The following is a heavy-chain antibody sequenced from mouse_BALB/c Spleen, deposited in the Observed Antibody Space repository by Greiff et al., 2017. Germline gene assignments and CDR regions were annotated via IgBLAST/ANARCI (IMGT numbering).Heavy chain of an antibody. CDR1: GYSITSGYY. V-gene: IGHV3-6*02. J-gene: IGHJ4*01. D-gene: IGHD3-1*01. CDR3: ARDGGSSGYDYAMDY. CDR2: ISYDGSN. Sequence: VQLQQSGPGLVKPSQSLSLTCSVTGYSITSGYYWNWIRQFPGNKLEWMGYISYDGSNNYNPSLKNRISITRDTSKNQFFLKLNSVTTEDTATYYCARDGGSSGYDYAMDYWGQGTSVTVSS.